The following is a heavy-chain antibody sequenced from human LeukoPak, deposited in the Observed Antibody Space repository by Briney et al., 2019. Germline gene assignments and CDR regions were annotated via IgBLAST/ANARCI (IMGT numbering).Heavy chain of an antibody. V-gene: IGHV1-18*01. Sequence: ASVKVSCKASGYTFTSYGISWVRQAPGQGLEWMGWISAYNGNTNYAQKLQGRVTMTTDTSTSTAYMELRSLRSDDTAVYYCARVDCSSTSCYVGDYWGQGTPVTVSS. J-gene: IGHJ4*02. D-gene: IGHD2-2*01. CDR3: ARVDCSSTSCYVGDY. CDR2: ISAYNGNT. CDR1: GYTFTSYG.